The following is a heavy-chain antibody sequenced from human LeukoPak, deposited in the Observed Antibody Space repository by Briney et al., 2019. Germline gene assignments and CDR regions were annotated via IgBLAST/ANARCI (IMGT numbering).Heavy chain of an antibody. Sequence: SETLSLTCTVSGGSLSSYYRSCLRQPPGTGLEWIGYIYYSGSTNYNPSLKSRVTISVDTSKNQFSLKLSSVTAADTAVYYCARVPRVAVAGGHLNWFDPWGQGTLVTVSS. D-gene: IGHD6-19*01. J-gene: IGHJ5*02. V-gene: IGHV4-59*01. CDR1: GGSLSSYY. CDR3: ARVPRVAVAGGHLNWFDP. CDR2: IYYSGST.